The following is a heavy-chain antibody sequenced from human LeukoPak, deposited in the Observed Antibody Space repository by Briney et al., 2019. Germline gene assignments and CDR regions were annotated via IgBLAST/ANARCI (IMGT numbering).Heavy chain of an antibody. V-gene: IGHV5-51*01. CDR1: GYSFTNYW. Sequence: GESLKISCKGSGYSFTNYWIGWVRQMPGKGLKWMGIIYPGDSDARYSPSFQGQVTISADKSISTAYLQWSSLKASDTAMYYCARDSSGYRGEFDAFDIWGQGTMVTVSS. CDR3: ARDSSGYRGEFDAFDI. CDR2: IYPGDSDA. D-gene: IGHD6-19*01. J-gene: IGHJ3*02.